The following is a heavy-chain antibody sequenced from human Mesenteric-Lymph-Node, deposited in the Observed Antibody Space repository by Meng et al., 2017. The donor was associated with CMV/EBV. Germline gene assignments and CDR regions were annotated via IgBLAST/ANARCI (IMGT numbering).Heavy chain of an antibody. CDR2: MNPNSGNT. D-gene: IGHD7-27*01. V-gene: IGHV1-8*01. J-gene: IGHJ6*02. CDR3: ARGALGYYYYGMDV. Sequence: ASVKVSCKASGYTLTSYDIVWVRQATGQGLEWMGWMNPNSGNTGYAQKFQGRVTMTRNTSINTVYMELSSLRSDDTAVYYCARGALGYYYYGMDVWGQGTTVTVSS. CDR1: GYTLTSYD.